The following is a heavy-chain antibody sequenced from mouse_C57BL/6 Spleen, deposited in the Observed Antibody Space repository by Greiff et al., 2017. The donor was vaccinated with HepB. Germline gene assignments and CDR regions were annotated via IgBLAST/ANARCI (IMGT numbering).Heavy chain of an antibody. CDR1: GYSITSDY. V-gene: IGHV3-8*01. D-gene: IGHD2-5*01. CDR2: ISYSGST. CDR3: ARYDSNYAHFDY. Sequence: EVKLMESGPGLAKPSQTLSLTCSVTGYSITSDYWNWLRKFPGNKLEYMGYISYSGSTYYNPSLKSRISITRDTSKNQYYLQLNSVTTEDTATYYSARYDSNYAHFDYWGQGTTLTVSS. J-gene: IGHJ2*01.